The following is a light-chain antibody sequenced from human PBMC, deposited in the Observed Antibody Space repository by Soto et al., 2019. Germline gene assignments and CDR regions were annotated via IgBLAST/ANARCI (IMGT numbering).Light chain of an antibody. V-gene: IGKV1-5*01. J-gene: IGKJ5*01. CDR3: QQYNDYIT. Sequence: DTQMTQSPSTLSASIGYRVTITCRASQSISTWLAWYQQKPGKAPKLLIYAASTLENGVPTRFSGTGSETEFTLTVSSLQPDDSATYYCQQYNDYITFGQGTRLEIK. CDR1: QSISTW. CDR2: AAS.